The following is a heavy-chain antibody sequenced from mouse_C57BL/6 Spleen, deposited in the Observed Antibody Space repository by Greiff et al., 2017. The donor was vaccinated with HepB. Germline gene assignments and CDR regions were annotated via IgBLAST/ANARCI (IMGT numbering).Heavy chain of an antibody. J-gene: IGHJ1*03. CDR2: IYPGDGDT. V-gene: IGHV1-80*01. Sequence: QVQLQQSGAELVKPGASVKISCKASGYAFSSYWMNWVKQRPGKGLEWIGQIYPGDGDTNYNGKFKGKATLTADKSSSTAYMQLSSLTSEDSAVYYCAREENYGKKGGYFDVWGTGTTVTVSS. CDR3: AREENYGKKGGYFDV. D-gene: IGHD2-1*01. CDR1: GYAFSSYW.